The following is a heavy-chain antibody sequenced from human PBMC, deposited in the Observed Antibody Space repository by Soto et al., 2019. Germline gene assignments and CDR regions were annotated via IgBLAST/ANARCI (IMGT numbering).Heavy chain of an antibody. Sequence: GESLKISCAASGFTFSRFYMSWVRQAPGKGLEWVANIKGDGSEEYYVDSVKGRFTISRDNAKDSLYLQMNSLGEEDTAVYYCTRSRGWDIVVVPAASDSWGQGTLVTVSS. V-gene: IGHV3-7*01. D-gene: IGHD2-2*01. CDR3: TRSRGWDIVVVPAASDS. CDR2: IKGDGSEE. CDR1: GFTFSRFY. J-gene: IGHJ4*02.